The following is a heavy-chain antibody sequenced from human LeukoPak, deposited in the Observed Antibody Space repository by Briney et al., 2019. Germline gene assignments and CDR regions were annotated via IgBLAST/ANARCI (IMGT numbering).Heavy chain of an antibody. CDR3: AKGGSSGYSDY. Sequence: GGSLRLSCAASGFTFSSYGMHWVRQAPGKGLEWVAVISYDGSNKYYADSVKGRFTISRDNSKNTLYLQMNSLRVEDTAVYYCAKGGSSGYSDYWGQGTLVTVSS. V-gene: IGHV3-33*05. D-gene: IGHD3-22*01. CDR1: GFTFSSYG. CDR2: ISYDGSNK. J-gene: IGHJ4*02.